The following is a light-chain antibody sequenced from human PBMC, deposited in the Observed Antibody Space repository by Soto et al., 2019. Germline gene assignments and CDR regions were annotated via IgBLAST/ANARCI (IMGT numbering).Light chain of an antibody. Sequence: QSALTQPASVSGSPGQSITITCTGTSSDIGGYDYVSWYQHHPGKAPKVIIYGVTNRPSGVSHRFSGSKSANTAFLTISGLQAEDEADYYCTSYTSSSTHVFGTGTKVTVL. V-gene: IGLV2-14*01. CDR3: TSYTSSSTHV. CDR1: SSDIGGYDY. J-gene: IGLJ1*01. CDR2: GVT.